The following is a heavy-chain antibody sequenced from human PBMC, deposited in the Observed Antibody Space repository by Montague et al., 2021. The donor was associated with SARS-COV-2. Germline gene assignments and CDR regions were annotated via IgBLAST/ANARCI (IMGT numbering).Heavy chain of an antibody. Sequence: TLSLTCSVSGGSMSSTYWSWIRQPPGKALEWLALIYWDDDKRYSPSLKSRLTITKDTSKNQVVLTMTNMDPVDTATYYCAHRRPLYYYDSSLSTFDYWGQGTLVTVSS. V-gene: IGHV2-5*08. J-gene: IGHJ4*02. D-gene: IGHD3-22*01. CDR3: AHRRPLYYYDSSLSTFDY. CDR2: IYWDDDK. CDR1: GGSMSSTYW.